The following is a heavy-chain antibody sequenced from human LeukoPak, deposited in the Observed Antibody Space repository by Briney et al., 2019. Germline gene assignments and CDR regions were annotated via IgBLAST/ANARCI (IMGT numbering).Heavy chain of an antibody. Sequence: GGSLRLSCAASGFTFSSYWMHWVRQAPGKGLVWVSRINSDGSSTSYADSVKGRFTISRDNAKNTLYLQMNSLRAEDTAVYYCARGKDVWGSYRQAYFDYWGQGTLVTVSS. CDR2: INSDGSST. J-gene: IGHJ4*02. D-gene: IGHD3-16*02. CDR3: ARGKDVWGSYRQAYFDY. CDR1: GFTFSSYW. V-gene: IGHV3-74*01.